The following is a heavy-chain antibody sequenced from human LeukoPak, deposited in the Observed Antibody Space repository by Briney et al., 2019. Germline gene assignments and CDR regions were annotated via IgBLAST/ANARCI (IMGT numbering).Heavy chain of an antibody. CDR2: IRYDGSNK. J-gene: IGHJ3*02. CDR1: GFTFSSYG. V-gene: IGHV3-33*08. D-gene: IGHD3-22*01. Sequence: GGSLRLSCAASGFTFSSYGMHWVRQAPGKGLEWVAFIRYDGSNKYYADSVKGRFTISRDNSKNTLYLQMNSLRAEDTAVYYCARTRSGYFLVGAFDIWGQGTMVTVSS. CDR3: ARTRSGYFLVGAFDI.